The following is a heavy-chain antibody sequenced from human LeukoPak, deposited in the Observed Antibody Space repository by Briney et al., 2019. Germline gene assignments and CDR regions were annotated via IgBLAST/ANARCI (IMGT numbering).Heavy chain of an antibody. CDR1: GFTFDDYG. CDR3: ARDPDSESLNYYMDV. V-gene: IGHV3-20*04. D-gene: IGHD2-21*01. Sequence: GGSLRLSCAASGFTFDDYGMSWVRQAPGKGLEWVSGINWNGGSTGYADSVKGRFTISRDNAKNSLYLQMNSLRAEDTALYYCARDPDSESLNYYMDVWGKGTTVTVSS. J-gene: IGHJ6*03. CDR2: INWNGGST.